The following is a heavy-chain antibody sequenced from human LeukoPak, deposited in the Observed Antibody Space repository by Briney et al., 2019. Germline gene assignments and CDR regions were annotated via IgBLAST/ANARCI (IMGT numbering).Heavy chain of an antibody. CDR3: ARDIEDGLFNAFDI. D-gene: IGHD3-22*01. J-gene: IGHJ3*02. CDR2: IYSGGST. CDR1: GFTVSSNY. V-gene: IGHV3-66*01. Sequence: GGSLRLSCAASGFTVSSNYMSWVRQAPGKGLEWVSVIYSGGSTYYADSVKGRFTISRDNAKNSLYLQMNSLRAEDTAVYYCARDIEDGLFNAFDIWGQGTMVTVSS.